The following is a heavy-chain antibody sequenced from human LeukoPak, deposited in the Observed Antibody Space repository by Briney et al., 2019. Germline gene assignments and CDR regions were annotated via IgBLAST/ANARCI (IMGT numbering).Heavy chain of an antibody. CDR1: GGSISSSYY. V-gene: IGHV4-39*07. CDR2: IYHSGST. Sequence: SETLSLTCTVSGGSISSSYYWGWIRQPPGKGLQWIGSIYHSGSTYYNPSLKSRVTISVDTSKNQFSLRLSSVTAADTAVYYCARVPVLKGAFDIWGQGTMVTVSS. D-gene: IGHD4/OR15-4a*01. J-gene: IGHJ3*02. CDR3: ARVPVLKGAFDI.